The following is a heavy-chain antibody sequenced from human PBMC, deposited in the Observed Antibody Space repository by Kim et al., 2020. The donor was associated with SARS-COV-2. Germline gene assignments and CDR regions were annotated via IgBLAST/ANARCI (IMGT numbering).Heavy chain of an antibody. CDR1: GFIFSSYS. CDR3: AREPDAYGDNWFDP. CDR2: ISGSGTSK. V-gene: IGHV3-48*02. J-gene: IGHJ5*02. D-gene: IGHD3-10*01. Sequence: GGSLRLSCAASGFIFSSYSMNWVRQAPGKGLEWISFISGSGTSKYYADSVKGRFTISRDNAKNSLYLQMNNLRDDDTAIYYCAREPDAYGDNWFDPWGQGTLVTVSS.